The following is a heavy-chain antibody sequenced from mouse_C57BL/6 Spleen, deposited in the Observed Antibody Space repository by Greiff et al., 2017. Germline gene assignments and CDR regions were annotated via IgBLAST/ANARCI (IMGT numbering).Heavy chain of an antibody. CDR3: ASRGGGAMDY. D-gene: IGHD3-1*01. CDR2: IDPSDGYT. J-gene: IGHJ4*01. CDR1: GYTFTSYW. Sequence: QVQLQQPGAELVKPGASVKLSCKASGYTFTSYWMQWVKQRPGQGLEWIGEIDPSDGYTNYNEKFKGKATLTVDTSSSTAYMQLSSLTSEDSGVYYCASRGGGAMDYWGQGTSVTVSS. V-gene: IGHV1-50*01.